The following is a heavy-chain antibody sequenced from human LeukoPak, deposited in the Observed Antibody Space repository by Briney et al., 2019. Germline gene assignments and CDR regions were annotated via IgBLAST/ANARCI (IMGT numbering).Heavy chain of an antibody. CDR1: GGSISSYY. CDR3: VRDRELNY. CDR2: IYYSGST. D-gene: IGHD3-10*01. J-gene: IGHJ4*02. V-gene: IGHV4-59*01. Sequence: PSETLSLTCTVSGGSISSYYWSWIRQPPGKGLEWIGYIYYSGSTNYNPSLKSRVTISVDTSRNEFSLRLTSVTAADAAVYYCVRDRELNYWGQGTLVTVSS.